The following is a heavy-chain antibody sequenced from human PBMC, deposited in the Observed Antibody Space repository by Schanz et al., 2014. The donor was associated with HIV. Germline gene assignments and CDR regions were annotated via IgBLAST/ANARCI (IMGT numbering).Heavy chain of an antibody. D-gene: IGHD3-10*01. J-gene: IGHJ4*02. Sequence: QVQLGQSGGGVVQPGRSLRLSCAASGFTFSSYAMNWVRQAPGKGLEWVAVIWYDGSNKYYADSVRGRFTISRDNSKNTLYLQMNSLRAEDTAVYYCVRGLLFQGFFDSWGQGTLVSVSS. CDR1: GFTFSSYA. CDR3: VRGLLFQGFFDS. CDR2: IWYDGSNK. V-gene: IGHV3-33*08.